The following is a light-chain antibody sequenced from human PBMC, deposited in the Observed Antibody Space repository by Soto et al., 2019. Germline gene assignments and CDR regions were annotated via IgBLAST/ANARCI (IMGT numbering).Light chain of an antibody. Sequence: DIQMTQSPSTLSASVGDRVTITCRASQSVSSWLAWYQQEPGKAPKLVIYDASSSESGVPSRFSGSGSGTDFTLSISSLQPDDFATYYCQQYKSDPYTFGQGTKLEIK. CDR2: DAS. V-gene: IGKV1-5*01. CDR3: QQYKSDPYT. CDR1: QSVSSW. J-gene: IGKJ2*01.